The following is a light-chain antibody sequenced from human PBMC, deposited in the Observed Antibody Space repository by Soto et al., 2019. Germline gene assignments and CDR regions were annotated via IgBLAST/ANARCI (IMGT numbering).Light chain of an antibody. CDR1: SSNIGAGYD. CDR2: GNS. Sequence: QLVLTQPPSVSGAPGQRVTISCTGSSSNIGAGYDVHWYQQLPGTAPKLLIYGNSNRPSGVPDRFSGSKSGTSASLAITGLQAEDEADYYCQSYDSSVSKVVFGGGTKRTVL. J-gene: IGLJ2*01. V-gene: IGLV1-40*01. CDR3: QSYDSSVSKVV.